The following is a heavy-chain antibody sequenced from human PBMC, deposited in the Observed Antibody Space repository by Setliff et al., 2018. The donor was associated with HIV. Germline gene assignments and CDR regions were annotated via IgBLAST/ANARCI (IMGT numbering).Heavy chain of an antibody. J-gene: IGHJ4*02. CDR3: ARAIYSGYYYREFDY. CDR2: ISAYDSNT. D-gene: IGHD5-12*01. V-gene: IGHV1-18*01. Sequence: ASVKVSCKASGYTFTSYGISWVRQAPGQGLEWMGWISAYDSNTNYEHRLQGRVTMTTDTSTSTVYMELSSLRSEDTAMYYCARAIYSGYYYREFDYWGQGTLVTVSS. CDR1: GYTFTSYG.